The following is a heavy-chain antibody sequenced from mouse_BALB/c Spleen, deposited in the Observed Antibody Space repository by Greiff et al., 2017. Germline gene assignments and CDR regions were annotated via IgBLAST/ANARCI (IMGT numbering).Heavy chain of an antibody. V-gene: IGHV5-12-1*01. Sequence: EVQGVESGGGLVKPGGSLKLSCAASGFAFSSYDMSWVRQTPEKRLEWVAYISSGGGSTYYPDTVKGRFTISRDNAKNTLYLQMSSLKSEDTAMYYCANYYGSTAWFAYWGQGTLVTVSA. CDR1: GFAFSSYD. CDR2: ISSGGGST. D-gene: IGHD1-1*01. J-gene: IGHJ3*01. CDR3: ANYYGSTAWFAY.